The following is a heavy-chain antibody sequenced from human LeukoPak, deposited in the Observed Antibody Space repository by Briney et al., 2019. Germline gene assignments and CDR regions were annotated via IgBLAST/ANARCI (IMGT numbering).Heavy chain of an antibody. V-gene: IGHV3-30*04. CDR1: GFTFSSYA. CDR2: ISYDGSNK. D-gene: IGHD5-18*01. CDR3: ARGLMRGYSYGSIDY. J-gene: IGHJ4*02. Sequence: GGSLRLSCAASGFTFSSYAMHWVRQAPGKGLEWVAVISYDGSNKYYADSVKGRFTISRDNSRNTLYLQMNSLRAEDTAVYYCARGLMRGYSYGSIDYWGQGTLVTASS.